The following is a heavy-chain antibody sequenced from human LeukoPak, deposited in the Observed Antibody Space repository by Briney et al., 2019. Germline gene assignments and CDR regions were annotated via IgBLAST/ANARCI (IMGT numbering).Heavy chain of an antibody. D-gene: IGHD5-24*01. V-gene: IGHV3-7*05. CDR2: IKQDGSEK. J-gene: IGHJ4*02. Sequence: QPGGSLRLSCAASGFTFTNYWMSWVRQAPGKGLEWVANIKQDGSEKYYVDSVKGRFTISRDNAKNSLYLQMNSLRAEDTAVYYCARAAYNAADYWGQGTLSPSPQ. CDR1: GFTFTNYW. CDR3: ARAAYNAADY.